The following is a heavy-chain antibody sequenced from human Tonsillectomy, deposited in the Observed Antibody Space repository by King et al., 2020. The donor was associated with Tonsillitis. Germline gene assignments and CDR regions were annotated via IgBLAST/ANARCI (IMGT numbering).Heavy chain of an antibody. Sequence: QLVQSGAEVKKPGASVKVSCKASGYTFTSYYMHWVRQAPGQGLEWMGIINPSGGSTSYAQKFQGRVTMTRDTSTSTVYMELSSLRSEDTAVYFCVGEWTAAGALDYWGQGTLVTVSS. CDR2: INPSGGST. D-gene: IGHD3-10*01. CDR1: GYTFTSYY. J-gene: IGHJ4*02. CDR3: VGEWTAAGALDY. V-gene: IGHV1-46*01.